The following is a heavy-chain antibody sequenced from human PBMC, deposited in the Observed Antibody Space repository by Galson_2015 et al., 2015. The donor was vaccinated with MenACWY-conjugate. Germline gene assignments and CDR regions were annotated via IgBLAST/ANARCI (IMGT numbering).Heavy chain of an antibody. CDR2: MYYSESA. V-gene: IGHV4-59*01. CDR3: ARGVNLASMAGY. D-gene: IGHD3-3*02. CDR1: GGSINSCY. J-gene: IGHJ4*02. Sequence: ETLSLTCTVSGGSINSCYWCWVRTRPGQGLEWIGYMYYSESASYNTSLKSRVTVSVDASKNQFSLTMTSVTAADTAVYYCARGVNLASMAGYWGQGTLFTVSS.